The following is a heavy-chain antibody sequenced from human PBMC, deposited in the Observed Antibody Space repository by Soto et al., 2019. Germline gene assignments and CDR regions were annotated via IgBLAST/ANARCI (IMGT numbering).Heavy chain of an antibody. CDR2: ISYDGSNK. CDR3: AKVGATPGAFDY. V-gene: IGHV3-30*18. D-gene: IGHD3-16*01. CDR1: GFTFSSYG. Sequence: PGGSLRLSCAASGFTFSSYGMHWVRQAPGKGLEWVAVISYDGSNKYYADSVKGRFTISRDNSKNTLYLQMNSLGAEDTAVYYCAKVGATPGAFDYWGQGTLVTVSS. J-gene: IGHJ4*02.